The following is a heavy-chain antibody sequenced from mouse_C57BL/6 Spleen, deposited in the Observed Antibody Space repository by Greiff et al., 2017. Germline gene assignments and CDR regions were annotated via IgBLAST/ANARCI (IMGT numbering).Heavy chain of an antibody. V-gene: IGHV5-16*01. CDR1: GFTFSDYY. Sequence: EVQVVESEGGLVQPGSSMKLSCTASGFTFSDYYMAWVRQVPEKGLEWVANINYDGSSTYYLDALKSRFIISRDNAKNILYLQMSSLKSEDTATYYCARVDGYYPDWYFDVWGTGTTVTVAS. J-gene: IGHJ1*03. CDR3: ARVDGYYPDWYFDV. D-gene: IGHD2-3*01. CDR2: INYDGSST.